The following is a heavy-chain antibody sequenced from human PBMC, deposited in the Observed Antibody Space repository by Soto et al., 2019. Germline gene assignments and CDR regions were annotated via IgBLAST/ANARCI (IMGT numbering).Heavy chain of an antibody. Sequence: EVQLVESGGGLVRPGGSLRLSCAASGFTFSYYWMHWVRQAPGKGLVWVSRIHSDGSSTTYADFVKGRFIISRDNARNTGELQMKSVRVEETAVYYCARGGRGAFDPWGQGTMVTVPS. CDR1: GFTFSYYW. D-gene: IGHD3-10*01. CDR3: ARGGRGAFDP. V-gene: IGHV3-74*01. J-gene: IGHJ3*01. CDR2: IHSDGSST.